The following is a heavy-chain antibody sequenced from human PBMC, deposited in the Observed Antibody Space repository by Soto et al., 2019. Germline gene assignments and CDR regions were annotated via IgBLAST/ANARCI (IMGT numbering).Heavy chain of an antibody. Sequence: PGGSLRLSCAASGFTFSSYAMHWVRQAPGKGLEWVAVISYDGSNKYYADSVKGRFTISRDNSKNTLYLQMNSLRVEDTAVYYCVTSRGVLTWGQGTLVTVSS. D-gene: IGHD3-10*01. CDR1: GFTFSSYA. V-gene: IGHV3-30-3*01. CDR3: VTSRGVLT. J-gene: IGHJ4*02. CDR2: ISYDGSNK.